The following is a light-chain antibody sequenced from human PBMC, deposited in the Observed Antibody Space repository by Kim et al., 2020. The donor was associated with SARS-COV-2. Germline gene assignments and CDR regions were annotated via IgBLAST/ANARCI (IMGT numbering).Light chain of an antibody. CDR2: AAS. Sequence: LSPGERVTLSCRASQSVSKNYLAWYQQKPGQAPRLLIYAASSRATGIPDRFSGSGSGTDFTLTISRLEPEDFAVYYCQQYGSSPYTFGQGTKLEV. J-gene: IGKJ2*01. CDR3: QQYGSSPYT. CDR1: QSVSKNY. V-gene: IGKV3-20*01.